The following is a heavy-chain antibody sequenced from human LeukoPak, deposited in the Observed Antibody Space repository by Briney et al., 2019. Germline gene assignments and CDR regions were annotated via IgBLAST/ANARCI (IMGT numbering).Heavy chain of an antibody. V-gene: IGHV1-18*01. CDR2: ISAYNGNT. Sequence: ASVKVSCKASGYTFTSYGISWVRQAPGQGLEWMGWISAYNGNTNYAQKLQGRVTMTTDTSTSTAYMELRSLRSDDTAVYYCARGPPRWELHTPFDYWGQGTLVTVSS. D-gene: IGHD1-26*01. J-gene: IGHJ4*02. CDR3: ARGPPRWELHTPFDY. CDR1: GYTFTSYG.